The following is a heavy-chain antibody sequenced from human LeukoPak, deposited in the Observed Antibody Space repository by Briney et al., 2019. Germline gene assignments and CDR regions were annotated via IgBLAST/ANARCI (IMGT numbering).Heavy chain of an antibody. CDR3: ARAAAPAALNWFDP. CDR2: IYHSGST. CDR1: GYSISSGYY. D-gene: IGHD2-2*01. V-gene: IGHV4-38-2*02. J-gene: IGHJ5*02. Sequence: PSETLSLTCTVSGYSISSGYYWVWIRQPPGKGLEWIGSIYHSGSTYYNPSLKSRVTISVDTSKNQFSLKLSSVTAADTAVYYCARAAAPAALNWFDPWGQGTLVTVSS.